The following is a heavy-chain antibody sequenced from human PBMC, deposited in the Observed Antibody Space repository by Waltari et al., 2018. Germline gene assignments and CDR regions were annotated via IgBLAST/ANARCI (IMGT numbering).Heavy chain of an antibody. V-gene: IGHV4-59*11. D-gene: IGHD2-2*01. CDR1: GGSISIHY. CDR3: ARSAAIYYYYYGMDV. J-gene: IGHJ6*02. CDR2: IYYSGST. Sequence: QVQLQESGPGLVKPSETLSLTCTVSGGSISIHYWSWIRQPPGKGLEWIGYIYYSGSTNYNPSLKSRVTISVDTSKNQFSLKLSSVTAADTAVYYCARSAAIYYYYYGMDVWGQGTTVTVSS.